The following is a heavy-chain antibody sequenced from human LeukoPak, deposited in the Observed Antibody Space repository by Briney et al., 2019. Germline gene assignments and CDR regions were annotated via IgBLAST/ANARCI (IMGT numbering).Heavy chain of an antibody. CDR1: GYTFTSYG. Sequence: ASVKVSCKASGYTFTSYGISWGRQAPGQGLEWMGWISAYNGNTNYAQKLQGRVTMTTDTSTSTAYMELRSLRSDDTAVYYCARDSYLGYSNYGWFDPWGQGTLVTVSS. CDR2: ISAYNGNT. CDR3: ARDSYLGYSNYGWFDP. J-gene: IGHJ5*02. D-gene: IGHD4-11*01. V-gene: IGHV1-18*01.